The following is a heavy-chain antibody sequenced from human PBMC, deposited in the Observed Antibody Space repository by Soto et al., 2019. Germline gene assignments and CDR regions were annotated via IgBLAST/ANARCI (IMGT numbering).Heavy chain of an antibody. CDR3: ATQTSGGSYFTYFDY. V-gene: IGHV3-30-3*01. Sequence: QVQLVESGGGVVQPGRSLRLSCAASGFTFSSYAMHWVRQAPGKGLEWVAVISYDGSNKYYADSVKDRFIISRDNSKNTLYLQMNSLSSEDTAVYYCATQTSGGSYFTYFDYCGQGTLVTFSS. CDR2: ISYDGSNK. CDR1: GFTFSSYA. J-gene: IGHJ4*02. D-gene: IGHD1-26*01.